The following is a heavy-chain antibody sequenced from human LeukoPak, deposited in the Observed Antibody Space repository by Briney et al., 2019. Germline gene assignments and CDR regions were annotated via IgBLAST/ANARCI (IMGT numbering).Heavy chain of an antibody. Sequence: GGSLKLSCAASGFTVSSNYMSWVRQAPGKGLEWVSVIYSGGSTYYADSAKGRFTISRDNSKNTVYLQMNSLTGDDTAVYYCATRIELGWYDNWGQGTLVTVSS. V-gene: IGHV3-66*01. CDR3: ATRIELGWYDN. CDR2: IYSGGST. J-gene: IGHJ5*02. D-gene: IGHD1-7*01. CDR1: GFTVSSNY.